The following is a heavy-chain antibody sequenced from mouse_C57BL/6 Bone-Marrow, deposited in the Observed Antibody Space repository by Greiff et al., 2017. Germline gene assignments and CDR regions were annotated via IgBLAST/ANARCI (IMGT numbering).Heavy chain of an antibody. Sequence: EVQLQQSGAELVRPGASVKLSCTASGFNIKDDYMHWVKQRPEQGLEWIGWIDPENGDTESASKFQGKSTITADTSSNTAYLQLSSLTSEDTAVYYCTSYGSLDYWGQGTTLTVSS. CDR1: GFNIKDDY. CDR3: TSYGSLDY. V-gene: IGHV14-4*01. CDR2: IDPENGDT. J-gene: IGHJ2*01. D-gene: IGHD1-1*01.